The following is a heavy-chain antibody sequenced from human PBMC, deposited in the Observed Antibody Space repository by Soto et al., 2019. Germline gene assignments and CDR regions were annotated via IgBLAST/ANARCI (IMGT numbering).Heavy chain of an antibody. V-gene: IGHV1-2*02. CDR3: ARHSGYDYVFDY. CDR2: INPKNGDT. CDR1: GYTFTGYY. D-gene: IGHD5-12*01. J-gene: IGHJ4*02. Sequence: QVQLVQSGAEVKKPGASVKVSCKASGYTFTGYYIHWVRQAPGQGLEWMGWINPKNGDTIFAQKFQGRVTMTRDTSTSTAYMELTSLRFDDTAVYYCARHSGYDYVFDYRDQGTLVTVSS.